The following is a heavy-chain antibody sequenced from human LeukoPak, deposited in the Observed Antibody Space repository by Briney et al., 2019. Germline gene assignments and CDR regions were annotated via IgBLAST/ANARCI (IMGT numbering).Heavy chain of an antibody. CDR3: ARDVGTSNSFDP. J-gene: IGHJ5*02. D-gene: IGHD1-26*01. CDR2: IYYSGTT. V-gene: IGHV4-59*01. CDR1: GASISSYY. Sequence: PSETLSLTCTVSGASISSYYWSWIRQPPGKGLEWIGYIYYSGTTNHNPSLKSRVTISVETSKNQFSLKRTSVTAADTAVYYCARDVGTSNSFDPWGQGTLVTVSS.